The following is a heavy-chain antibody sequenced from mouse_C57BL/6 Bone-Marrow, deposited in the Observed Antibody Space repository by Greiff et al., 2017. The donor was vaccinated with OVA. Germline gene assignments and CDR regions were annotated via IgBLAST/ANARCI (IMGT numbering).Heavy chain of an antibody. CDR2: INSDGGST. D-gene: IGHD2-3*01. Sequence: EVKLQESGGGLVQPGESLKLSCESNEYEFPSHDMSWVRKTPEKRLELVAAINSDGGSTYYPDTMERRFIISRDNTKKTLYLQMSSLRSEDTALYYCASIYDGYLGWFAYWGQGTLVTVSA. V-gene: IGHV5-2*01. CDR3: ASIYDGYLGWFAY. J-gene: IGHJ3*01. CDR1: EYEFPSHD.